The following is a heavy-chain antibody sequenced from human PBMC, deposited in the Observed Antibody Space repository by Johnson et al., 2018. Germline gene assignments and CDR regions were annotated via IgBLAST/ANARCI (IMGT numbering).Heavy chain of an antibody. J-gene: IGHJ3*02. CDR1: GFTFGDYA. CDR2: IRSKAYGGTT. CDR3: TRERDYSGGDAFDI. V-gene: IGHV3-49*03. D-gene: IGHD6-19*01. Sequence: VQLVESGGGLVQPGRSLRLSCTASGFTFGDYAMSWFRQAPGKGLEWVGFIRSKAYGGTTEYAASVKGRFTISRDESKSIAYLQMNSLKTEDTAVYYCTRERDYSGGDAFDIWSQGTMVTVSS.